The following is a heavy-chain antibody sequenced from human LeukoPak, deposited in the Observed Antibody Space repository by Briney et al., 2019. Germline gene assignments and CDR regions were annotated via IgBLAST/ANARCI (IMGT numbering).Heavy chain of an antibody. D-gene: IGHD5-12*01. Sequence: SVKVSCKASGGTFSSYAISWVRQAPGQGLEWMGGIIPIFGTANYTQKFQGRVTITTDESTSTAYMELSSLRSEDTAVYYCARAIVATITLGFGYWGQGTLVTVSS. CDR1: GGTFSSYA. CDR2: IIPIFGTA. CDR3: ARAIVATITLGFGY. V-gene: IGHV1-69*05. J-gene: IGHJ4*02.